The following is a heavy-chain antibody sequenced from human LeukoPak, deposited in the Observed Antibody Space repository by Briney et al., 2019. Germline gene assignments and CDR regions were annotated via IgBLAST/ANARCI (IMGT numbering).Heavy chain of an antibody. D-gene: IGHD3-9*01. Sequence: RASVKVPCKASGGTFSSYAISWVRQAPGQGLEWMGGIIPIFGTANYAQKFQGRVTITADESTSTAYMELSSLRSDDTAVYYCARDVVARGYYDILTGYYESYYYYGMDVWGQGTTVTVSS. CDR3: ARDVVARGYYDILTGYYESYYYYGMDV. V-gene: IGHV1-69*13. CDR2: IIPIFGTA. CDR1: GGTFSSYA. J-gene: IGHJ6*02.